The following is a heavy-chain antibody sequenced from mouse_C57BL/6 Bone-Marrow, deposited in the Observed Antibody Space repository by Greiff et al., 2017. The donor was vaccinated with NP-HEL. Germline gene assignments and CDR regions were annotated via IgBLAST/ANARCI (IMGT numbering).Heavy chain of an antibody. CDR3: ARHYSTPFAY. Sequence: VQRVESGAELARPGASVKLSCKASGYTFTSYGISWVKQRTGQGLEWIGEIYPRSGNTYYNEKFKGKATLTADKSSSTAYMELRSLTSEDSAVYFCARHYSTPFAYWGQGTLVTVSA. D-gene: IGHD2-5*01. V-gene: IGHV1-81*01. CDR1: GYTFTSYG. CDR2: IYPRSGNT. J-gene: IGHJ3*01.